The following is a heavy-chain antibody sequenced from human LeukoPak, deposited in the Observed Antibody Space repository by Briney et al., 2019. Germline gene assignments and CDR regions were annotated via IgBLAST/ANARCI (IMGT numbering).Heavy chain of an antibody. D-gene: IGHD2-2*01. CDR1: GGSISSYY. Sequence: ASEALSLTCSVSGGSISSYYWSWIRQPPGRGLERIEYIYYCGSTNYNTSLKSRITMSVDTSKNQFSLKLSSVTAADTAVYYCTRGTKDLVGITWYYYMDVWGKGTTVTVSS. V-gene: IGHV4-59*01. J-gene: IGHJ6*03. CDR2: IYYCGST. CDR3: TRGTKDLVGITWYYYMDV.